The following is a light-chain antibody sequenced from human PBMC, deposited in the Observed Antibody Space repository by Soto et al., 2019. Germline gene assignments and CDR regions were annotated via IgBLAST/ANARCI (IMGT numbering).Light chain of an antibody. CDR3: SSYTTSSTLLYV. Sequence: QSVLTQPASVSGSPGQSITISCTGTSSDVGGYNSVSWYQQHPGKAPKLMIYEVSNRPSGVSNRFSGSKSGNKASLTISGLQAEDEADYYCSSYTTSSTLLYVFGTGTKVTVL. V-gene: IGLV2-14*01. CDR1: SSDVGGYNS. CDR2: EVS. J-gene: IGLJ1*01.